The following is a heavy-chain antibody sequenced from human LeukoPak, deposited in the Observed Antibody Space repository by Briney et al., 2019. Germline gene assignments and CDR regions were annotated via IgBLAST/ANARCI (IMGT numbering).Heavy chain of an antibody. J-gene: IGHJ6*02. CDR2: INHSGST. D-gene: IGHD3-10*01. V-gene: IGHV4-34*01. Sequence: PSQTLSLTCAVYGGAFSGDYWNWIRQPPGKGLEWIGEINHSGSTNYNPSLKSRVTISVDTSKNQFSLKLSSVTAADTAVYYCARVYYYGSVYYYYGMDVWGQGTTVTVSS. CDR1: GGAFSGDY. CDR3: ARVYYYGSVYYYYGMDV.